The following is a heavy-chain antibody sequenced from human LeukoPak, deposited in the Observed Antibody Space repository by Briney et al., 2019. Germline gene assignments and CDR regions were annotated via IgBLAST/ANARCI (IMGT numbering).Heavy chain of an antibody. D-gene: IGHD3-22*01. Sequence: PGGSLRLSCAASGFTFSSYAMSWVRQAPGKGLEWVSAISGSGGSTYYADSVKGRFTISRDNSKNTLYLQMNSLRAEDTAVYYCAKVLTYYYDSSGLNDYWGQGTLVTVSS. CDR2: ISGSGGST. CDR3: AKVLTYYYDSSGLNDY. J-gene: IGHJ4*02. V-gene: IGHV3-23*01. CDR1: GFTFSSYA.